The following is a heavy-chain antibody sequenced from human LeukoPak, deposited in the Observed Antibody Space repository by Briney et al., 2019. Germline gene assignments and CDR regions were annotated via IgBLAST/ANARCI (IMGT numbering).Heavy chain of an antibody. D-gene: IGHD2-2*01. J-gene: IGHJ4*02. V-gene: IGHV3-9*01. Sequence: PGGSLRLSCAASGFTFDDYAMHWVRQAPGKGLEWVSGISWNSGSIGYADSVKGRFTISRDNAKNSLYLQMNSLRAEDTAVYYCARDGSSTSPQFDYWGQGTLVTVSS. CDR2: ISWNSGSI. CDR3: ARDGSSTSPQFDY. CDR1: GFTFDDYA.